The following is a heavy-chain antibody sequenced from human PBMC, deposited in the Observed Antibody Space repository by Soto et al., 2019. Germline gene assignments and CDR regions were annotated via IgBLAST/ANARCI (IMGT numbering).Heavy chain of an antibody. Sequence: PSETMAIPCTVSSGSISSYYWGWIRQPPGKGLEWIGYIYYSGSTNYNPSLKSRVTISVDTSKNQFSLKLSSVTAADTDVYYCARRYGVYFDYWGQGTLVTVSS. D-gene: IGHD4-17*01. CDR2: IYYSGST. CDR3: ARRYGVYFDY. CDR1: SGSISSYY. V-gene: IGHV4-59*08. J-gene: IGHJ4*02.